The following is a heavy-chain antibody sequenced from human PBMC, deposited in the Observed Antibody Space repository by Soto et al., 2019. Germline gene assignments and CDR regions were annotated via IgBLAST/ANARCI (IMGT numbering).Heavy chain of an antibody. Sequence: QVQLQESGPGLLEPLETLSLTCSVSGVSLNSGHYYWVWVRQSPGKGLAWIASVYYDESTYYNSSLKSRVTISIDKPRNQCSLTLKSVTAADTAVYYCGKVLIGATRHADVDSWGQGARVTVSS. D-gene: IGHD2-15*01. CDR3: GKVLIGATRHADVDS. J-gene: IGHJ4*02. CDR2: VYYDEST. V-gene: IGHV4-39*01. CDR1: GVSLNSGHYY.